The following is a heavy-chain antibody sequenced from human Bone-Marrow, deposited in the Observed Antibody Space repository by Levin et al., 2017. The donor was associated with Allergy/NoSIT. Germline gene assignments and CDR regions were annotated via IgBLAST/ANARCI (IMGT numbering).Heavy chain of an antibody. D-gene: IGHD3-10*01. V-gene: IGHV1-69*04. J-gene: IGHJ6*02. CDR3: AREPWEGGIRFGEGVGYYCSGIDV. Sequence: AASVKVSCKASGGTFSSYAISWVRQAPGQGLEWMGRIIPILGIANYAQKFQGRVTITADTSTSTAYMELSSLRSEDTAVYYCAREPWEGGIRFGEGVGYYCSGIDVWGQGTPVTVSS. CDR2: IIPILGIA. CDR1: GGTFSSYA.